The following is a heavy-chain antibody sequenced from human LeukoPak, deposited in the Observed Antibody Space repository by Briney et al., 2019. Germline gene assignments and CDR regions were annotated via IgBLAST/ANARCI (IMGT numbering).Heavy chain of an antibody. CDR2: IYNGGNT. Sequence: PSETLSLTCTVSGDSISSYYWSWVRQPAGEGLEWIGRIYNGGNTNYNPSLTSRVTMSVDTSKNQFSLTLSSVTAADTAVYYCARGGSSMVRGLRNAFDILRQGTMVTVSS. D-gene: IGHD3-10*01. CDR1: GDSISSYY. V-gene: IGHV4-4*07. CDR3: ARGGSSMVRGLRNAFDI. J-gene: IGHJ3*02.